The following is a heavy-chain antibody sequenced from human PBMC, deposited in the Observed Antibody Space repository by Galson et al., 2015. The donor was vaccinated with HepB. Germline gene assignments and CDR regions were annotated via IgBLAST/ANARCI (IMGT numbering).Heavy chain of an antibody. CDR3: ARSYCSSTSCQYYFDY. Sequence: SVKVSCKASGYTFTNYAIHWVRQAPGQRLEWMGWINAGNGDTKDSQNFQGRVTITRDTSASIAYMELSSLTSEDTAVYYCARSYCSSTSCQYYFDYWDQGTLVTVSS. V-gene: IGHV1-3*01. CDR1: GYTFTNYA. CDR2: INAGNGDT. J-gene: IGHJ4*02. D-gene: IGHD2-2*01.